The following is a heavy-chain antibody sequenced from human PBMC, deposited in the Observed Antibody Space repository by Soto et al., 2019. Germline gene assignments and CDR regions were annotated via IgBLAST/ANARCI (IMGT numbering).Heavy chain of an antibody. D-gene: IGHD3-22*01. J-gene: IGHJ3*02. CDR1: GYSVTSYW. CDR3: ARQRDYYDSSGYYAADAFDI. CDR2: IYPGDSDT. Sequence: GESLKISCNGSGYSVTSYWIGWVRQMPGKGLEWMGIIYPGDSDTRYSPSFQGQVTISADKSISTAYLQWSSLKASDTAMYYCARQRDYYDSSGYYAADAFDIWGQGTMVTVSS. V-gene: IGHV5-51*01.